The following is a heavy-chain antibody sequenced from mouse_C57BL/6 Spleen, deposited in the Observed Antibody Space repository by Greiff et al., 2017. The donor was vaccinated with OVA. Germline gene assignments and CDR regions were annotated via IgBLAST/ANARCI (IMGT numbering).Heavy chain of an antibody. CDR3: ARSGYYYGSSPWFAY. D-gene: IGHD1-1*01. J-gene: IGHJ3*01. CDR1: GYTFTDYN. Sequence: VQLKQSGPELVKPGASVKIPCKASGYTFTDYNMDWVKQSHGKSLEWIGDINPNNGGTIYNQKFKGKATLTVDKSSSTAYMELRSLTSEDTAVYYCARSGYYYGSSPWFAYWGQGTLVTVSA. CDR2: INPNNGGT. V-gene: IGHV1-18*01.